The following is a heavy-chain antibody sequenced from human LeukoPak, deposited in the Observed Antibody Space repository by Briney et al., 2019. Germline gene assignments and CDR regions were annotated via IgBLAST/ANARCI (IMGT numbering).Heavy chain of an antibody. CDR3: ARRGDSYGRFDY. Sequence: GESLKISCKASGYNCTNYWIGWVRQMPGKGLEWIGIISPGDSDKRYSPSFQGQVTISADKSICTAYSQWSSLKASDTAMYYCARRGDSYGRFDYWGQGILVTVSS. D-gene: IGHD5-18*01. J-gene: IGHJ4*02. V-gene: IGHV5-51*01. CDR1: GYNCTNYW. CDR2: ISPGDSDK.